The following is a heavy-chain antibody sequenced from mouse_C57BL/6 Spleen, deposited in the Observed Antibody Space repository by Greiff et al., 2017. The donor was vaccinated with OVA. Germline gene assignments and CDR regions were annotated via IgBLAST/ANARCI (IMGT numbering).Heavy chain of an antibody. CDR3: TSLTGSYAMDY. J-gene: IGHJ4*01. Sequence: EVQLQQSGGGLVQPGGSMKLSCVASGFTFSNYWMNWVRQSPEKGLEWVAQIRLKSDNYATHYAESVKGRFTISRDDSKSSVYLQMNNLRAEDTGIYYCTSLTGSYAMDYWGQGTSVTVSS. CDR1: GFTFSNYW. D-gene: IGHD4-1*01. CDR2: IRLKSDNYAT. V-gene: IGHV6-3*01.